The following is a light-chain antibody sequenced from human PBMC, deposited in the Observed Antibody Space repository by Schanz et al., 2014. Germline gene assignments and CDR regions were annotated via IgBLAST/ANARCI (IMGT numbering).Light chain of an antibody. J-gene: IGKJ1*01. CDR1: QSVSST. CDR3: QHYYNWPRT. CDR2: GVS. Sequence: EIVMTQSPATLSLSPGERATLSCRASQSVSSTLAWYQQKPGQAPRLLMYGVSNRATGIPARFIGSGSGTEFALTISSLQSEDFAVYYCQHYYNWPRTFGQGTKVEIK. V-gene: IGKV3-15*01.